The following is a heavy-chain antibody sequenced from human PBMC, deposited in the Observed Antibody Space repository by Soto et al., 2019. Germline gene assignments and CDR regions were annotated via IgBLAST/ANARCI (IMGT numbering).Heavy chain of an antibody. J-gene: IGHJ5*02. CDR3: ARDTYSSSWYRNGDNWFDP. CDR2: TYYRSKWYN. Sequence: SQTLSLTCAISGDSVSSNSAAWSWIRQSPSRGLEWLGRTYYRSKWYNDYAVSVKSRITINPDTSKNQFSLQLNSVTPEDTAVYYCARDTYSSSWYRNGDNWFDPWGQGTLVTVSS. V-gene: IGHV6-1*01. D-gene: IGHD6-13*01. CDR1: GDSVSSNSAA.